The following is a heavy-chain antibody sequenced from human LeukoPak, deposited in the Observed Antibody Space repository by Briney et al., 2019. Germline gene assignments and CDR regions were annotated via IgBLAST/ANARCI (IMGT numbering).Heavy chain of an antibody. J-gene: IGHJ4*02. Sequence: GASVKVSCKASGYIFTNHYMHWVRQAPGQGLEWMGIINPSGGSTSYAQKFQGRVTMTRDMSTSTVYMELSSLRSEDTAVYYCARDGGGNHFFDYWGQGTLVTVSS. CDR3: ARDGGGNHFFDY. D-gene: IGHD4-23*01. CDR1: GYIFTNHY. CDR2: INPSGGST. V-gene: IGHV1-46*01.